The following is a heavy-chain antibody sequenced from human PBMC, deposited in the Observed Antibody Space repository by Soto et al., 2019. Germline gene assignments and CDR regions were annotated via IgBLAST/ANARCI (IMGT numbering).Heavy chain of an antibody. D-gene: IGHD5-12*01. CDR1: GFTFSSYA. CDR3: AKQIDGYNYGGVLEFDY. J-gene: IGHJ4*02. V-gene: IGHV3-23*01. CDR2: ISGSGDST. Sequence: PGGSLRLSCAASGFTFSSYAMRWVRQAPGKGLEWVSAISGSGDSTYYADSVKGRFTTSRDNSKNTLYLQMNSLRAEDTAVYYCAKQIDGYNYGGVLEFDYWGQGTLVTVSS.